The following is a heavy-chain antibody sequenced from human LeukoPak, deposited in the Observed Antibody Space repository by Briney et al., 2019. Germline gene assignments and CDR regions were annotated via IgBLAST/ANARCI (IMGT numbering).Heavy chain of an antibody. D-gene: IGHD2-15*01. CDR1: GCSISSYT. CDR2: ISCSGDTT. Sequence: PAETLTLTCTVSGCSISSYTFSWVRLAPPQGLELESSISCSGDTTYDADSVKGRFTISRDNSKNTVYLQMNSLRAGDTATYYCAKDRALLPRGCDRWGQGTLVTVSS. V-gene: IGHV3-23*01. CDR3: AKDRALLPRGCDR. J-gene: IGHJ5*02.